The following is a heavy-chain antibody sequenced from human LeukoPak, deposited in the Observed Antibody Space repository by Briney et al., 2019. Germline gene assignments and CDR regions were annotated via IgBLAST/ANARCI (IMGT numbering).Heavy chain of an antibody. CDR2: INAGNGNT. D-gene: IGHD5-24*01. J-gene: IGHJ4*02. Sequence: ASVKVSCTASEYTFTDYAINWVRQAPGQRLEWMGWINAGNGNTRYSQRFQGRVTITRDTSASTAYMELSSLTSEDTAVYYCARGRWSATTASYYLDFWGQGTLVTVSS. CDR3: ARGRWSATTASYYLDF. V-gene: IGHV1-3*01. CDR1: EYTFTDYA.